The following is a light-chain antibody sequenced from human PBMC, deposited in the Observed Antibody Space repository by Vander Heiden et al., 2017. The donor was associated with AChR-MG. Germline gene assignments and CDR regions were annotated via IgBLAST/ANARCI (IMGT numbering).Light chain of an antibody. CDR1: QSPRSY. V-gene: IGKV1-39*01. J-gene: IGKJ1*01. Sequence: IQMTQSPSSLSASVGDRVTITCRASQSPRSYLNWYQQRPGKAPKVLIYAASTLQSGVPSRFSAGGSGTDFTLTISSLQPEDFATYYCQQTYTTPWTFGQGTKVEI. CDR2: AAS. CDR3: QQTYTTPWT.